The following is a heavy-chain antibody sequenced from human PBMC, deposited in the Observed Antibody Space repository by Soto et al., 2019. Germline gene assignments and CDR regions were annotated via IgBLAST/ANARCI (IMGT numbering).Heavy chain of an antibody. V-gene: IGHV3-7*04. Sequence: GGSLRLSCVVSGFTFSDSWMSWVRQAPGKGLEWVANIRQDGSEKYYVDSVKGRFTISRDNAKDSLYLQMNSLRVDDTAVYYCARGHYGMDVWGQGTTVTVSS. CDR2: IRQDGSEK. CDR1: GFTFSDSW. CDR3: ARGHYGMDV. J-gene: IGHJ6*02.